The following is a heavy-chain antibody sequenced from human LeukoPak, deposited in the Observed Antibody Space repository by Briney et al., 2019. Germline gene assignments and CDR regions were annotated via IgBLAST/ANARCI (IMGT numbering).Heavy chain of an antibody. J-gene: IGHJ6*03. Sequence: PGGSLRLSCAASGFTFSSYSMNWVRQAPGKGLELVSYISSSSTIYYADSVKGRFTISRDNAKNSLYLQMNSLRAEDTAVYYCARDGSRYCSSTSCYIYYYYYMDVWGKGTTVTVSS. CDR3: ARDGSRYCSSTSCYIYYYYYMDV. V-gene: IGHV3-48*01. D-gene: IGHD2-2*01. CDR1: GFTFSSYS. CDR2: ISSSSTI.